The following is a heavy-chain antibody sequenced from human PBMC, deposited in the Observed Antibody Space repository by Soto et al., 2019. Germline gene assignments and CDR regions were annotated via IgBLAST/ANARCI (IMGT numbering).Heavy chain of an antibody. J-gene: IGHJ5*02. V-gene: IGHV3-53*01. Sequence: PGGSLRLSCAASGFTVSSNYMSWVRQAPGKGLEWVSVIYSGGSTYYADSVKGRFTISRDNSKNTLYLQMNSLRAEDTAVYYCARSPSGIPMGWFDPWGQGTLVTVSS. D-gene: IGHD6-13*01. CDR1: GFTVSSNY. CDR2: IYSGGST. CDR3: ARSPSGIPMGWFDP.